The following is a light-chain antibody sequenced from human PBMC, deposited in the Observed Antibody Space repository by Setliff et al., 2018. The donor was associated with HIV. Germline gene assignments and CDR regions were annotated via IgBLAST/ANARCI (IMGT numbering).Light chain of an antibody. CDR1: NSDIGAYNY. J-gene: IGLJ1*01. CDR3: CSYAGTYTHYV. CDR2: DVN. V-gene: IGLV2-14*03. Sequence: QSVLTQPASVSGSPGQSITISCSGTNSDIGAYNYVSWYQQHPGTAPKLMIYDVNNRPSGVSYRFSGSKSGNTASLTISALQAEDETDYYCCSYAGTYTHYVFGTGTKVTVL.